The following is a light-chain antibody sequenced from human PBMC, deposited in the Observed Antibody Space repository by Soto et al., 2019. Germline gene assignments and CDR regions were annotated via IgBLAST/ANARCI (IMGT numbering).Light chain of an antibody. CDR3: SSCTTSSTLV. CDR1: NSDIGSYNR. CDR2: EVS. V-gene: IGLV2-18*02. J-gene: IGLJ3*02. Sequence: QSALTQPPSVSGSPGQSVTISCSGTNSDIGSYNRVSWYQQPPGTAPKLIIYEVSHRPSGFPARFSGSKSANAASLPISGLKAEAEANHCCSSCTTSSTLVFGGGTKRTFL.